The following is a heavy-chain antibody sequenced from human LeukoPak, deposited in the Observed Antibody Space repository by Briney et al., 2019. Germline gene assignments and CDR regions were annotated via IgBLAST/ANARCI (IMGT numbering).Heavy chain of an antibody. V-gene: IGHV3-9*01. CDR1: GFTFDDYA. D-gene: IGHD3-3*01. CDR2: ISWNSGSI. Sequence: GRSLRLSCAASGFTFDDYAMHWVRQAPGKGLEWVSGISWNSGSIGYADSVKGRFTISRDNSKNTLYLQMNSLRAEDTAVYYCVGEWLSTPYFDYWGQGTLVTVSS. J-gene: IGHJ4*02. CDR3: VGEWLSTPYFDY.